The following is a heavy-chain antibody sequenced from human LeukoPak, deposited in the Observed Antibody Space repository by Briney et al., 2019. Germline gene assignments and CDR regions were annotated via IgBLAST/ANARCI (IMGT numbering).Heavy chain of an antibody. V-gene: IGHV4-31*03. CDR2: IYYSGTT. J-gene: IGHJ5*02. D-gene: IGHD2-15*01. CDR1: GGSVSSGGHY. Sequence: SETLSLTCTVSGGSVSSGGHYWTWSRQYPGKGLEWIGYIYYSGTTHYNPSLKSRVTISLDTSKNQFSLNLSSVTAADTAVYYCARTVVIAATYWFDPWGQGSLVTVSS. CDR3: ARTVVIAATYWFDP.